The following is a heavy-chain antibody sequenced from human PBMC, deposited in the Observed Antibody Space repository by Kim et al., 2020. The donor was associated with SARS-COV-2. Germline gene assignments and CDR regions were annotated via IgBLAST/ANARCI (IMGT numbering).Heavy chain of an antibody. D-gene: IGHD1-26*01. Sequence: SVKVSCKAPGATFPTSSVQWVRQTRGQRLEWIGWVALGSGNTNYAQKFLERVTITRNTATATVYMELRSLKSEDTAVYFCTTLSGPYRIFDSWGQGTLVTVS. J-gene: IGHJ4*02. CDR1: GATFPTSS. V-gene: IGHV1-58*01. CDR3: TTLSGPYRIFDS. CDR2: VALGSGNT.